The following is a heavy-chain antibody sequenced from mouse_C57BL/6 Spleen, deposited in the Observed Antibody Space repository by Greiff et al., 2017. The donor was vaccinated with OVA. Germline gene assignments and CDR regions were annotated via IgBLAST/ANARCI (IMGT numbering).Heavy chain of an antibody. Sequence: EVQVVESGPELVKPGDSVKISCKASGYSFTGYFMNWVMQSHGKSLEWIGRINPYNGDTFYNQKFKGKATLTVDKSSSTAHMELRSLTSEDSAVYYCARTYYGSGYYFDYWGQGTTLTVSS. CDR2: INPYNGDT. J-gene: IGHJ2*01. CDR1: GYSFTGYF. V-gene: IGHV1-20*01. D-gene: IGHD2-9*01. CDR3: ARTYYGSGYYFDY.